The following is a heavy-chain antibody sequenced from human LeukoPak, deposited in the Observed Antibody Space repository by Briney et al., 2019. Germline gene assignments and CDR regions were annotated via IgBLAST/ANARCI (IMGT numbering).Heavy chain of an antibody. CDR2: IIPILGIA. CDR3: ARDLSAAALPNY. D-gene: IGHD6-13*01. J-gene: IGHJ4*02. V-gene: IGHV1-69*04. Sequence: SVKVSCKASGGTFSSYAISWVRQAPGQGLEWMGRIIPILGIANYAQKFQGRVTITADKSTSTAYMELSGLRSEDTAVYYCARDLSAAALPNYWGQGTLVTVSS. CDR1: GGTFSSYA.